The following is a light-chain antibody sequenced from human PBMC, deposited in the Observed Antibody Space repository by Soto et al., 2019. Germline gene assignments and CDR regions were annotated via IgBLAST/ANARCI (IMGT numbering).Light chain of an antibody. J-gene: IGKJ1*01. CDR3: QKYNIAPWT. V-gene: IGKV1-27*01. CDR2: DAS. Sequence: DIQMTQSPSSLSASVGDTVTITCRASQAIGNYLAWYQRKPGKVPQLLIYDASTLQSGVPSRFSGSGSGTDFTLTISSLQPEDVATYYCQKYNIAPWTFGQGTNAEIK. CDR1: QAIGNY.